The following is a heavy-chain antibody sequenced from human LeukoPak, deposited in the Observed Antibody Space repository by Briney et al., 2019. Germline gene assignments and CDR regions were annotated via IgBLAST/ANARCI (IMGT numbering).Heavy chain of an antibody. D-gene: IGHD3-3*01. V-gene: IGHV4-38-2*02. Sequence: SETLSLTCTVSGYSISSGYYWGWIRQPPGKGLEWIGSIYHSGSTYYNPSLKSLVTISVDTSKNQFSLKLSSVTAADTAVYYCAREIYDFWSGYPPYYYYYMDVWGKGTTVTVSS. CDR3: AREIYDFWSGYPPYYYYYMDV. J-gene: IGHJ6*03. CDR1: GYSISSGYY. CDR2: IYHSGST.